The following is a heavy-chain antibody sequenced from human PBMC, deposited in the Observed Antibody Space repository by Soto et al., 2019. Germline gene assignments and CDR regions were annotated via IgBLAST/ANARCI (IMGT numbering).Heavy chain of an antibody. Sequence: ASVKVSCKASGYTFTSYGIHWVRQAPGQRLEWTGWINAGNGNTKYSEKFQGRVTITRDTSASTAYLELSSLRSEDTAVYYCARDPDCSGGSCYDYWGQGTLVTAPQ. V-gene: IGHV1-3*01. CDR1: GYTFTSYG. CDR3: ARDPDCSGGSCYDY. D-gene: IGHD2-15*01. CDR2: INAGNGNT. J-gene: IGHJ4*02.